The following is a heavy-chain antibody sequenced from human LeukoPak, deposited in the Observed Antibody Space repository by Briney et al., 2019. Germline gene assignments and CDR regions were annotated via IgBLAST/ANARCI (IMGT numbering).Heavy chain of an antibody. CDR3: ARGVTGYYPDYFDY. D-gene: IGHD3-9*01. V-gene: IGHV3-11*06. CDR2: ISSSSSYT. CDR1: GFTFSDYY. J-gene: IGHJ4*02. Sequence: GGSLRLSCAASGFTFSDYYMSWIRQAPGKGLEWVSYISSSSSYTNYADSVKGRFTISRDNAKNSLYLQMNSLRAEDTAVYYCARGVTGYYPDYFDYWGQGTLVTVSS.